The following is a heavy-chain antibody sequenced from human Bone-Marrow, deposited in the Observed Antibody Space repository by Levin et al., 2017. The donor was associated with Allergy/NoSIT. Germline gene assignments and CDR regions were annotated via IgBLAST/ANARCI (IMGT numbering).Heavy chain of an antibody. CDR1: GGSFSGYY. J-gene: IGHJ6*03. CDR2: INHGGRT. D-gene: IGHD3-10*01. Sequence: SETLSLTCAVYGGSFSGYYWSWIRQPPGKGLEWIGEINHGGRTNYNPSLKSRATISLDTSKNQFSLKLNSVTAADTAVYYCARVTKGVIITSYYYSMDAWGKGTTVTVSS. CDR3: ARVTKGVIITSYYYSMDA. V-gene: IGHV4-34*01.